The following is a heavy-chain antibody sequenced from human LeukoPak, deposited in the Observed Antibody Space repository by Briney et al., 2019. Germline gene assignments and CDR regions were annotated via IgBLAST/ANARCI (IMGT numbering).Heavy chain of an antibody. CDR2: IIPSFGIA. V-gene: IGHV1-69*04. CDR3: TNIDY. Sequence: ASVKVSCKASGGTFGNYGFNWVRQAPGQGLEWMGRIIPSFGIANYAQKFQGNVTISADPTTTTVYMDLHNLRSEDTAIYYCTNIDYWGQGTLVTVSS. CDR1: GGTFGNYG. J-gene: IGHJ4*02.